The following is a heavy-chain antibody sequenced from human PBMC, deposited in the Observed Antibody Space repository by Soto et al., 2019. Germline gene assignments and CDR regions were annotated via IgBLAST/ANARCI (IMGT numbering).Heavy chain of an antibody. J-gene: IGHJ6*02. CDR2: ISYDGSNK. D-gene: IGHD3-10*01. Sequence: GGSLRLSCAASGFTFSSYAMHWVRQAPGKGLEWVAVISYDGSNKYYADSVKGRFTISRDNSKNTLYLQMNSLRAEDTAVYYCARLIITMVRGVIIPPLHGMDVWGQGTTVTVSS. CDR3: ARLIITMVRGVIIPPLHGMDV. CDR1: GFTFSSYA. V-gene: IGHV3-30-3*01.